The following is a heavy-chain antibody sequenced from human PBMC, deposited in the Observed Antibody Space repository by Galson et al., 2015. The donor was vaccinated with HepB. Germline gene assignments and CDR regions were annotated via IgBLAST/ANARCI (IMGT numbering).Heavy chain of an antibody. CDR2: FDPEDGET. V-gene: IGHV1-24*01. CDR3: ATGRYDFWRGRPHP. D-gene: IGHD3-3*01. CDR1: GYALTELS. J-gene: IGHJ5*02. Sequence: SVKVSCKVSGYALTELSMHWVRQAPGKGLEWMGGFDPEDGETIYAQKFQGRVTMTEDTSTDTAYMELSSLRSEDTAVYYCATGRYDFWRGRPHPWRPGTLATVSS.